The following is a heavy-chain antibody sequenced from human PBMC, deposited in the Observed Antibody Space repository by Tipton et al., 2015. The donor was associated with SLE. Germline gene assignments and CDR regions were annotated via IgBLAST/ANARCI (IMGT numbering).Heavy chain of an antibody. V-gene: IGHV4-61*02. Sequence: TLSLTCTVSGGSISSGGYYWSWIRQPAGKGLEWIGRIYTSGSTNYNPSLKSRVTISLDTSKNQSSLKLSSVTAADTAVYYCAKDGGYSYGLDAFDIWGQGTMVTVSS. D-gene: IGHD5-18*01. CDR3: AKDGGYSYGLDAFDI. CDR2: IYTSGST. CDR1: GGSISSGGYY. J-gene: IGHJ3*02.